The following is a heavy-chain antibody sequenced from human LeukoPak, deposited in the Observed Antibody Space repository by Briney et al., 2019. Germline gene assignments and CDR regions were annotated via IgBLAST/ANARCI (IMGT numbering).Heavy chain of an antibody. Sequence: GGSLRLSCAASGFTFSSYSMNWVRQAPGKGLEWVSSISSSSSYIYYADSVKGRFTISRDNAKNSLYLQMNSLGAEDTAVYYCARDLVAAYYYYYYYGMDVWGQGTTVTVSS. J-gene: IGHJ6*02. CDR2: ISSSSSYI. D-gene: IGHD2-15*01. V-gene: IGHV3-21*01. CDR1: GFTFSSYS. CDR3: ARDLVAAYYYYYYYGMDV.